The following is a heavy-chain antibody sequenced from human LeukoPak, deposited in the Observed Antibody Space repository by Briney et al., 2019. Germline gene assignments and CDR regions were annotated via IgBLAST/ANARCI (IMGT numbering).Heavy chain of an antibody. CDR3: ARDYYDSSGLGGPDY. V-gene: IGHV3-48*03. Sequence: GGSLRLSCAASGFTFSSYEMNWVRQAPGKGLEWVSYISSSGSTVYYADSVKGRFTISRDNAKNSLYLQMNSLRAEDTAVYYCARDYYDSSGLGGPDYWGQGTLVTVSS. J-gene: IGHJ4*02. CDR2: ISSSGSTV. D-gene: IGHD3-22*01. CDR1: GFTFSSYE.